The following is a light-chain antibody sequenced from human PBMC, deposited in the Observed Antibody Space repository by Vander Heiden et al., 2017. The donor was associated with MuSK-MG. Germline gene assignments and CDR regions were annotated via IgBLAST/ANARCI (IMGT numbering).Light chain of an antibody. V-gene: IGLV1-40*01. CDR2: GNS. CDR1: SSNIGAGYD. J-gene: IGLJ2*01. Sequence: QSVLTQPPSVSGAPGQRVTISCTGSSSNIGAGYDVHWYQQLPGTAPKLLIFGNSNRPSGVPDRFSCSTSGTSASLAITGLQAEDEADYYCQSYDSSLSGPVVFGGGTKLTVL. CDR3: QSYDSSLSGPVV.